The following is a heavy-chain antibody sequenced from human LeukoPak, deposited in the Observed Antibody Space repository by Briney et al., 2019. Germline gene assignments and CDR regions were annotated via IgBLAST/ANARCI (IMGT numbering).Heavy chain of an antibody. CDR3: ARGYCSGGSCTWGLFDS. Sequence: PGGSLRLSCVASGFIFSTHAMSWVRLAPGGGREWDSTISDSGGSTYYTESVKGRFTISRDNSMSTLSLQMKSLRVEDTALYYCARGYCSGGSCTWGLFDSWGQGTLVTVSS. CDR1: GFIFSTHA. V-gene: IGHV3-23*01. D-gene: IGHD2-15*01. J-gene: IGHJ4*02. CDR2: ISDSGGST.